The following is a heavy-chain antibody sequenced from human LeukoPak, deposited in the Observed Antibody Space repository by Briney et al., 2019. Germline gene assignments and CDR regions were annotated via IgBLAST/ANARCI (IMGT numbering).Heavy chain of an antibody. CDR3: TTHPAYDILTGFDY. CDR2: IKSKTDGGTT. Sequence: GGSLRLSCTASGFTFGDYAMSWVRQAPGKGLEWVGRIKSKTDGGTTDYAAPVKGRFTISRDDSKNTLYLQMNSLKTEDTAVYYCTTHPAYDILTGFDYWGQGTLVTVSS. V-gene: IGHV3-15*01. J-gene: IGHJ4*02. D-gene: IGHD3-9*01. CDR1: GFTFGDYA.